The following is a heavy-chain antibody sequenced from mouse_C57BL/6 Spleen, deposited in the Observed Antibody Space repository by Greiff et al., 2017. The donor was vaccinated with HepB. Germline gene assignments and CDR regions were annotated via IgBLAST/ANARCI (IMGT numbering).Heavy chain of an antibody. V-gene: IGHV1-81*01. CDR1: GYTFTSYG. CDR3: ARYDYDGGFAD. D-gene: IGHD2-4*01. CDR2: IYPRSGNT. Sequence: VQLQQSGAELARPGASVKLSCKASGYTFTSYGISWVKQRTGQGLEWIGEIYPRSGNTYYNAKFKGKATLTADKSSSTAYMQLRSLTSEDSAVYFCARYDYDGGFADWGQGTLVTVSA. J-gene: IGHJ3*01.